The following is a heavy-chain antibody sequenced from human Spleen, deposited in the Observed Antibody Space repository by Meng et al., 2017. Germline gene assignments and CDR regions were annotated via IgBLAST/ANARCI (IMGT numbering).Heavy chain of an antibody. D-gene: IGHD5-18*01. CDR2: VSHDGNSG. V-gene: IGHV3-30-3*01. J-gene: IGHJ4*02. Sequence: QIQLVESGGGVVQPGGSLRLSCATSGFTFTDYAMHWVRQAPGKGPQWVAIVSHDGNSGCYAGSVKGRFSVSRDNAKNSLYLQMNSLRAEDTAVYYCARGIQIWQYWGQGTLVTVSS. CDR3: ARGIQIWQY. CDR1: GFTFTDYA.